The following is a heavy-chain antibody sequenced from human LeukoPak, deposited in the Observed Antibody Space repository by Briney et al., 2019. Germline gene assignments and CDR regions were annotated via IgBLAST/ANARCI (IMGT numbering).Heavy chain of an antibody. Sequence: PGGSLRLSCAASGFTFSSYAMSWVRQAPGKGLEWVSAISGSGGSTYYADSMKGRFTISRDNSKNTLYLQMNSLRAEDTAVYYCAKTPALRGYYFDYWGQGTLVTVSS. CDR2: ISGSGGST. J-gene: IGHJ4*02. V-gene: IGHV3-23*01. CDR3: AKTPALRGYYFDY. CDR1: GFTFSSYA. D-gene: IGHD3-10*01.